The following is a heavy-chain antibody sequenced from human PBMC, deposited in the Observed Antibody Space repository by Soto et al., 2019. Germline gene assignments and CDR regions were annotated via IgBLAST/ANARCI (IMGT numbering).Heavy chain of an antibody. J-gene: IGHJ6*02. V-gene: IGHV1-69*01. D-gene: IGHD5-12*01. Sequence: PGESLKISCNGSGGTFSSDAISWVRQAPGQGLEWMGGIIPIFGTANYAQKFQGRVTITADESTSTAYMELSSLRSEDTAVYYCARDQQHSTLGIVATRKGYYYYYGMDVWGQGTTVTVSS. CDR1: GGTFSSDA. CDR3: ARDQQHSTLGIVATRKGYYYYYGMDV. CDR2: IIPIFGTA.